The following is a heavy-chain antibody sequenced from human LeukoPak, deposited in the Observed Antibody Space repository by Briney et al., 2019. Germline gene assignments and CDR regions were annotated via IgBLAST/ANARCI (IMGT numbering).Heavy chain of an antibody. Sequence: GGSLRLSCAASGFSFSSYEMNWVRQAPGKGLEWVSYISDSGSSRYYADSVKGRFTISRDNAKNSLFLQINSLRAEDSAVYYCAVGGGYWGQGTLVTVSS. J-gene: IGHJ4*02. D-gene: IGHD3-16*01. CDR2: ISDSGSSR. CDR3: AVGGGY. CDR1: GFSFSSYE. V-gene: IGHV3-48*03.